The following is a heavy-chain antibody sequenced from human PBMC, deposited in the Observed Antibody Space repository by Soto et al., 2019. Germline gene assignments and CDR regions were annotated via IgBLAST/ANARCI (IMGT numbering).Heavy chain of an antibody. CDR3: AKDRAGIAAALDAFDI. V-gene: IGHV3-23*01. J-gene: IGHJ3*02. CDR2: ISGSGGST. D-gene: IGHD6-13*01. Sequence: GGSLRLSCAASGFTFSSYAMSWVRQAPGKGLEWVSAISGSGGSTYYADSVKGRFTISRDNSKNTLYLQMNSLRAEDTAVYYCAKDRAGIAAALDAFDIWGQGTMVTVSS. CDR1: GFTFSSYA.